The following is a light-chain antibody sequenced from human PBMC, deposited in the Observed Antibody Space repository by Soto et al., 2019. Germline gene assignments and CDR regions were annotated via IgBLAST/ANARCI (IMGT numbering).Light chain of an antibody. Sequence: QSVLTQPPSVSEAPRQRVTISCSGSSSNLGNNAVNWYQQLPGKAPKLLIYYDDLLPSGVSDRFSGSKSGTSASLAISGLQSEDEADDYCAAWDDSLNGVVFCGGTKLTVL. J-gene: IGLJ2*01. CDR1: SSNLGNNA. V-gene: IGLV1-36*01. CDR2: YDD. CDR3: AAWDDSLNGVV.